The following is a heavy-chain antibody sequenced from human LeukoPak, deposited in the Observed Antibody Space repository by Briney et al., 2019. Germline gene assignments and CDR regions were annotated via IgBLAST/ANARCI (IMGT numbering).Heavy chain of an antibody. V-gene: IGHV3-11*05. D-gene: IGHD2-2*01. CDR2: ISSSSSYT. CDR1: GFTFSDYY. CDR3: ARDQRYCSSSSCPWEPFDY. J-gene: IGHJ4*02. Sequence: GGSLRLSCAASGFTFSDYYMSWIRQAPGKGLEWVSYISSSSSYTNYADSVKGRFTISRDNAKNSLYLQMNSLRAEDTAVYYCARDQRYCSSSSCPWEPFDYWGQGTLVTVSS.